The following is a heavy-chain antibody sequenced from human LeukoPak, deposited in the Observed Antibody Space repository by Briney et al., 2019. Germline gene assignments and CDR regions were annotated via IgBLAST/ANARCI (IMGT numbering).Heavy chain of an antibody. CDR1: GFTFSSYG. CDR3: AREPRESAWELLLEIDY. CDR2: IRYDGSNK. J-gene: IGHJ4*02. D-gene: IGHD1-26*01. V-gene: IGHV3-30*02. Sequence: PPGGSLRLSCAASGFTFSSYGMHWVRQAPGKGLEWVAFIRYDGSNKYYADSVKGRFTISRDNSKNTLYLQMNSLRAEDTAVFYCAREPRESAWELLLEIDYWGQGTLVTVSS.